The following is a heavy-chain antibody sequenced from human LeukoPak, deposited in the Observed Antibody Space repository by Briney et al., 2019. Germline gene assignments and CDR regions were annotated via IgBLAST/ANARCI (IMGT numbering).Heavy chain of an antibody. D-gene: IGHD3-10*01. CDR1: GYTFTSYD. J-gene: IGHJ6*02. V-gene: IGHV1-8*01. CDR3: ARQIGFGEFDYYYGMDV. CDR2: MNPNSGNT. Sequence: ASVKVSCKASGYTFTSYDINWVRQATGQGLEWMGWMNPNSGNTGYAQKFQGRVTMTRNTSISTAYMELSSLRSEDTAVYYCARQIGFGEFDYYYGMDVWGQGTTVTVSS.